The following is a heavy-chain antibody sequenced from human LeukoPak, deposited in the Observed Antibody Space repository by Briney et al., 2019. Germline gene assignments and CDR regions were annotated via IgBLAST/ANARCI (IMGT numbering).Heavy chain of an antibody. J-gene: IGHJ4*02. CDR1: GFSFNNYG. CDR3: AKDLHFDGFDY. CDR2: ILFDGSKN. D-gene: IGHD3-9*01. Sequence: PGGSLRLSCAASGFSFNNYGMHWVRQAPGKGLEWLAVILFDGSKNYYADSVKGRLIISRDNSKNTLFLQMNSLRAEDTAMYYCAKDLHFDGFDYWGQGTLVTVSS. V-gene: IGHV3-33*06.